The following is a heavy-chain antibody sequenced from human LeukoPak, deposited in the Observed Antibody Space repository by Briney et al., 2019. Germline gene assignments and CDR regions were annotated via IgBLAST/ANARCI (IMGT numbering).Heavy chain of an antibody. CDR3: ARGYCTSSSCYNDY. CDR1: GFTFSSYW. V-gene: IGHV3-74*01. Sequence: PGGSLRLSCAASGFTFSSYWMNWVRQAPGKGLVWVSRIASDGSSTTYADSVKGRFTISRDNSKNTLYLQMNSLRAEDTAVYSCARGYCTSSSCYNDYWGQGTLVTVSS. J-gene: IGHJ4*02. CDR2: IASDGSST. D-gene: IGHD2-2*02.